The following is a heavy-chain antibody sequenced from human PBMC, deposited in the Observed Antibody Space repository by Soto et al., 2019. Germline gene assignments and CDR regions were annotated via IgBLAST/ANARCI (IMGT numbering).Heavy chain of an antibody. J-gene: IGHJ4*02. Sequence: SETLSLTCTVSGGSINTFYWSWVRQPAGKGLEWIGRIFSSGSTSFNPSLESRVAMSVDTSKNHFSLNLSSVTAADMAVYYCAREGSYSAYNFAHGVQLWSFDFWGQGALVTVSS. D-gene: IGHD5-12*01. CDR2: IFSSGST. V-gene: IGHV4-4*07. CDR1: GGSINTFY. CDR3: AREGSYSAYNFAHGVQLWSFDF.